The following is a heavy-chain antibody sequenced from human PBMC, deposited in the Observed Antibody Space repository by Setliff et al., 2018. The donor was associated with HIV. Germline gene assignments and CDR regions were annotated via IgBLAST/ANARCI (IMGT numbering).Heavy chain of an antibody. Sequence: PSETLSLTCSVSGGSISSYYWSWIRQPPGKGLEWIGYIYYSGSTNYNPSLKSRVTISVETSKKQFSLKLISVTDADTAIYYCARHPYVKDAFDIWGQGTMVTVSS. CDR2: IYYSGST. CDR1: GGSISSYY. V-gene: IGHV4-59*08. D-gene: IGHD2-21*01. CDR3: ARHPYVKDAFDI. J-gene: IGHJ3*02.